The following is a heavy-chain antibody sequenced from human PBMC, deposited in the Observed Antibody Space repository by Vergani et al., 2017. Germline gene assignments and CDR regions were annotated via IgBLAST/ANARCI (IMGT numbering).Heavy chain of an antibody. J-gene: IGHJ3*02. CDR1: GFTFSSYW. CDR3: ARPRFIRYFGWLPKRDDAFDI. D-gene: IGHD3-9*01. V-gene: IGHV3-74*01. Sequence: EVQLVESGGGLVQPGGSLRLSCAASGFTFSSYWMHWVRQAPGKGLVWVSRINSDGSSTSYADSVKGRFTISRDNAKNTLYLQMNSLRAEDTAVYYCARPRFIRYFGWLPKRDDAFDIWGQGTMVTVSS. CDR2: INSDGSST.